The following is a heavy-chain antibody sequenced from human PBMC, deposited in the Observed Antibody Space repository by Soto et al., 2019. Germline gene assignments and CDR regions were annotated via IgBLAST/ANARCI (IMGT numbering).Heavy chain of an antibody. Sequence: EVQLLESGGGLVQPGGSLRLSCAASGFTFSSYAMSWVRQAPGKGLEWVSAISGSGGSTYYADSVKGRFTISRDNSKNTLYLQMNSLRAEDTAVYYCAKDRYDYIWGSYRLCHWGQGTLVTVSS. J-gene: IGHJ4*02. CDR2: ISGSGGST. CDR1: GFTFSSYA. CDR3: AKDRYDYIWGSYRLCH. D-gene: IGHD3-16*02. V-gene: IGHV3-23*01.